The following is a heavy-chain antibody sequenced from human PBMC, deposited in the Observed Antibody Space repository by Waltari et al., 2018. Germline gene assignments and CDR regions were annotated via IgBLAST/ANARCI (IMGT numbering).Heavy chain of an antibody. D-gene: IGHD5-12*01. V-gene: IGHV4-39*02. CDR3: ATYIGASIGTAAFDV. J-gene: IGHJ3*01. CDR1: GGSITSNRHY. CDR2: TSYNGAT. Sequence: QLQLQESGPGLGKPSETLSLTCIVSGGSITSNRHYWAWIRQPPGQGLEWIGTTSYNGATYSIPSLKSRVTLSRDTSKNHLSLKLGSVTAADTSVYYCATYIGASIGTAAFDVWGQGTMVTVSS.